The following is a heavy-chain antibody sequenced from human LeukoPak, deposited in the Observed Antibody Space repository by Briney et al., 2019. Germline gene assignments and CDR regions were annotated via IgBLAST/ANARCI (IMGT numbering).Heavy chain of an antibody. Sequence: PGGSLRLSCAASGFTFSSYGMHWVRQAPGKGLEWVAVIWYDGSNKYYADSVKGRLTISRDNSKNTLYLQMNSLRAEDTAVYYCARGRWDIVLMVYAILDYWGQGTLVTVSS. CDR3: ARGRWDIVLMVYAILDY. CDR1: GFTFSSYG. V-gene: IGHV3-33*01. J-gene: IGHJ4*02. CDR2: IWYDGSNK. D-gene: IGHD2-8*01.